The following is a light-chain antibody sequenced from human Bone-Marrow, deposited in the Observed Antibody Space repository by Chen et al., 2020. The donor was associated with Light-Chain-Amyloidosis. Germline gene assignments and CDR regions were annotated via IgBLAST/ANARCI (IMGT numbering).Light chain of an antibody. CDR3: HQYVTPPYT. J-gene: IGKJ2*01. V-gene: IGKV3-20*01. CDR1: QTVGGRY. Sequence: ETVLTQSPGTLSLSPGESATLSCRASQTVGGRYLAWYQQKPGQSPRLLIHGASSRATGIPDRFRGRGSGTDFTLSISRLEPEDFAVYYCHQYVTPPYTFGQGTKLEIK. CDR2: GAS.